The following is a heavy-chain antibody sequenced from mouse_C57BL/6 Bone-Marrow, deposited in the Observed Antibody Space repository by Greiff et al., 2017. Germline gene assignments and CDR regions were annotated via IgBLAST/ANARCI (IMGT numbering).Heavy chain of an antibody. Sequence: EVQLQQSVAELVRPGASVKLSCTASGFNFKNTYMHWVKQRPEQGLEWIGRIDPANGNTKYAQKFQGKATITADTSSNTAYLQLSSLTSEDTAIYYCARSDSSGPAYWGQGTTLTVSS. CDR3: ARSDSSGPAY. CDR2: IDPANGNT. CDR1: GFNFKNTY. D-gene: IGHD3-2*02. J-gene: IGHJ2*01. V-gene: IGHV14-3*01.